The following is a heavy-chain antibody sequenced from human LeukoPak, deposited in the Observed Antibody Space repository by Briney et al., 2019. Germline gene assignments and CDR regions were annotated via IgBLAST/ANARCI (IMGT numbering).Heavy chain of an antibody. CDR2: ISSSSSYT. CDR3: ARDQGYCSGGSCYGRAVDY. V-gene: IGHV3-11*06. Sequence: PGGSLRLCCAAYGFTLSDYYMRWVRQARGKGLERVSYISSSSSYTNYADSVKGRFTISRDNAKNSLYLQMNSLRAEDTAVYYCARDQGYCSGGSCYGRAVDYWGQGTLVTVSS. D-gene: IGHD2-15*01. J-gene: IGHJ4*02. CDR1: GFTLSDYY.